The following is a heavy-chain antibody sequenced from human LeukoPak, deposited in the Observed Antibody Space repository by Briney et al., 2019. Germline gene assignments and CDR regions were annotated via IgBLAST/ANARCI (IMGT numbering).Heavy chain of an antibody. Sequence: PGGSLRLSCAASGFTFSSYAMSWVRQAPGKGLEWVSAISGSGGSTYYADSVKGQFTISRDNSKNTLFLQMNSLRAEDTAVYYCARDWYYDFWSGKYAFDIWGQGTMVTVSS. CDR1: GFTFSSYA. D-gene: IGHD3-3*01. V-gene: IGHV3-23*01. CDR2: ISGSGGST. CDR3: ARDWYYDFWSGKYAFDI. J-gene: IGHJ3*02.